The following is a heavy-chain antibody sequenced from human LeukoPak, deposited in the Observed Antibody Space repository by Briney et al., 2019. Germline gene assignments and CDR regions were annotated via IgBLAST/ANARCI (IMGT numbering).Heavy chain of an antibody. J-gene: IGHJ5*02. CDR3: ARDLRYSSTEGWFDP. CDR1: GFTFSSYS. V-gene: IGHV3-21*01. D-gene: IGHD6-13*01. Sequence: GGSLRLSCAASGFTFSSYSMNWVRQAPGKGLEWVSSISSSSSYIYYADSVKGRFTISRDNAKNSLYLQMNSLRAEDTAVYYCARDLRYSSTEGWFDPWGQGTLVTVPS. CDR2: ISSSSSYI.